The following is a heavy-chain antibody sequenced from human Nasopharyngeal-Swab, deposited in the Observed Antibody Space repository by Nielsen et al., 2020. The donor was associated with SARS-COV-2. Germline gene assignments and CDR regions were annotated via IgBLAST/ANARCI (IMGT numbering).Heavy chain of an antibody. CDR2: ISAYNGNT. Sequence: ASVKVSCKASGYTFTNYGLSWVRQAPGQGLEWMGWISAYNGNTTYAEKLQGRVTMTTDTSTSTAYMELRSLRSDDTAVYYCARHSPDEQYPRATDYWGQGTLLTVSS. CDR3: ARHSPDEQYPRATDY. J-gene: IGHJ4*02. CDR1: GYTFTNYG. D-gene: IGHD2-2*01. V-gene: IGHV1-18*01.